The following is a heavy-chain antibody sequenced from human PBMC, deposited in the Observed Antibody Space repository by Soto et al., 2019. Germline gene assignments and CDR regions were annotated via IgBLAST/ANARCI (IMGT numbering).Heavy chain of an antibody. Sequence: GSLRLSCAASGFTFSSYAMHWVRQAPGKGLEWVAVISYDGSNKYYADSVKGRFTISRDNSKNTLYLQMNSLRAEDTAVYYCARETGYSFNYYYYGMDVWGQGTTVTVSS. CDR3: ARETGYSFNYYYYGMDV. CDR1: GFTFSSYA. CDR2: ISYDGSNK. D-gene: IGHD5-18*01. J-gene: IGHJ6*02. V-gene: IGHV3-30-3*01.